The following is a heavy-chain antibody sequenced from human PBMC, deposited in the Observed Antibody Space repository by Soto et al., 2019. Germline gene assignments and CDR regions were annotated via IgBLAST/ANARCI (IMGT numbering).Heavy chain of an antibody. Sequence: QLQLQESGSGLVKPSQTLSLTCAVSGGSISSGGYSWSWIRQPPGKGLEWIGYIYHSGSTYSNPSLKSLVTISVDRSKNQFSLKLSSVTAADTAVYYGARSITIFGVVGGGYWFDPWGQGTLVTVSS. D-gene: IGHD3-3*01. CDR2: IYHSGST. J-gene: IGHJ5*02. CDR1: GGSISSGGYS. V-gene: IGHV4-30-2*01. CDR3: ARSITIFGVVGGGYWFDP.